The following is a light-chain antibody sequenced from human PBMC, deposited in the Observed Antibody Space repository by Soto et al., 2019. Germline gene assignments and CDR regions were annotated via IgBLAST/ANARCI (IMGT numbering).Light chain of an antibody. J-gene: IGKJ1*01. CDR3: QHYNAWPPGT. CDR2: GAS. V-gene: IGKV3-20*01. Sequence: EIVLTQSPGTLSLSPGERATLSCKASQSVSNNYLAWYQQKPGQAPRLLIYGASNRATGIPDRFSGSGSGTDFTLTISSLQSEDFAVYYCQHYNAWPPGTFGQGTKVDIK. CDR1: QSVSNNY.